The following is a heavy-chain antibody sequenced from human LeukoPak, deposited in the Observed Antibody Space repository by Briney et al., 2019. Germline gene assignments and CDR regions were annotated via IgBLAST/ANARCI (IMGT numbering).Heavy chain of an antibody. Sequence: GASVKVSCKASGYTFTSYYMHWVRQAPGQGLEWMGIINPSGGSTSYAQEFQGRVTMTRDTSTSTVYMELSSLRSEDTAVYYCARENGIAAAGTSVQHWGQGTLVTVSS. V-gene: IGHV1-46*01. D-gene: IGHD6-13*01. CDR1: GYTFTSYY. CDR2: INPSGGST. J-gene: IGHJ1*01. CDR3: ARENGIAAAGTSVQH.